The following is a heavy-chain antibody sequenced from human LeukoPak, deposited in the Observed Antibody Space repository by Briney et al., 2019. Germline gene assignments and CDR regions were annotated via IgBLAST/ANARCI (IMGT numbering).Heavy chain of an antibody. J-gene: IGHJ4*02. Sequence: SVKVSCKASGGTFSSYAISWVRQAPGQGLEWMGGIIPIFGTANYAQKFQGRVTITADESTSTAYMELSSLRSEDTAVYYCARGLSYGDLCFDYWGQGTLVTVSS. CDR3: ARGLSYGDLCFDY. V-gene: IGHV1-69*01. CDR2: IIPIFGTA. D-gene: IGHD4-17*01. CDR1: GGTFSSYA.